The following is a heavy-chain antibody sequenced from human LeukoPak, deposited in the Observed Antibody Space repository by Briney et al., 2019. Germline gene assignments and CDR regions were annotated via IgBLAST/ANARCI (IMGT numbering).Heavy chain of an antibody. D-gene: IGHD5-24*01. Sequence: PGGSLRLSCAASGFSFSTNAMAWVRQAPGKGLEWVSSISSSSSYIYYADSVKGRFTISRDNAKNSLYLQMNSLRAEDTAVYYCARANGDGYNPYYYYYYYMDVWGKGTTVTVSS. CDR3: ARANGDGYNPYYYYYYYMDV. J-gene: IGHJ6*03. CDR1: GFSFSTNA. CDR2: ISSSSSYI. V-gene: IGHV3-21*01.